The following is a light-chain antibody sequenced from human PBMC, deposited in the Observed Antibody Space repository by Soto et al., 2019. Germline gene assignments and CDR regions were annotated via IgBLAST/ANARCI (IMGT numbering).Light chain of an antibody. Sequence: DIVMTQSPDSLAVSLGERATINCKSSQSVLHSSNNMNYLTWYQHKPGQPPKVLIYWASTRESGVPDRFSGSGSGKDFTLTIRSLQAEDVAVYYCQQYYSAPLTFGGGTKVEI. CDR1: QSVLHSSNNMNY. J-gene: IGKJ4*01. CDR2: WAS. V-gene: IGKV4-1*01. CDR3: QQYYSAPLT.